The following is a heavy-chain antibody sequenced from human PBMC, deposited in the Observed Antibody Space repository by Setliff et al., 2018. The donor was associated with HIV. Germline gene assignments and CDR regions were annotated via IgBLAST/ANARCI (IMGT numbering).Heavy chain of an antibody. CDR3: VRGALLAAFDFDH. D-gene: IGHD6-25*01. J-gene: IGHJ4*01. Sequence: ASVKVSCKASGYTFTTYSLHWVRQAPGQSLEWMAWMHVGKGDRKYSQDFQGRITISTDTSVDTAYMELTDLRSDDTAVYFCVRGALLAAFDFDHWGHGTLVTVSS. CDR2: MHVGKGDR. V-gene: IGHV1-3*01. CDR1: GYTFTTYS.